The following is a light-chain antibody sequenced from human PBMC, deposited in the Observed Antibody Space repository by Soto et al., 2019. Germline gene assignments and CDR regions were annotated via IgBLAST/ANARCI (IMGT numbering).Light chain of an antibody. CDR3: GSDTSSSTLV. CDR2: AVT. V-gene: IGLV2-14*01. J-gene: IGLJ2*01. Sequence: QSALTQPASVSGSPGQSITISCTGNSSDIGDYNYVSWYQQHADKAPKLIIYAVTNRPSGIANCFSGSNSTNTASLTISGRQPEDEGYYYCGSDTSSSTLVFGGGTKLTVL. CDR1: SSDIGDYNY.